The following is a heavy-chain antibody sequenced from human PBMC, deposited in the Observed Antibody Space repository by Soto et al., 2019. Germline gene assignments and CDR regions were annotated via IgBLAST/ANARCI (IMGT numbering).Heavy chain of an antibody. D-gene: IGHD3-16*01. V-gene: IGHV3-30-3*01. CDR3: ARAYEGDYFDY. CDR2: ISYDGSNK. CDR1: GFTFSSYA. Sequence: GGSLRLSCAASGFTFSSYAIHWVRQAPGKGLEWVAVISYDGSNKYYADSVKGRFTISRDNSKNTLYLQMNSLRAGDTAVYYCARAYEGDYFDYWGQGTLVTVSS. J-gene: IGHJ4*02.